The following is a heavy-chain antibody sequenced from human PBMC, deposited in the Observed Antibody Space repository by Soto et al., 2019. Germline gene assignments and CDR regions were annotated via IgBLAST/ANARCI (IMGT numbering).Heavy chain of an antibody. Sequence: EVQLLESGGGLVQPGGSLRLSCAASGFTFSSYAMSWVRQAPGKGLEWVSAIGSSGGSTSYADSVKGRFTISRDNSKNALYLQMNRLRAEDTAVYYCAKGKSSGGGWNYGMDVLRKGTTVTVSS. D-gene: IGHD6-19*01. CDR1: GFTFSSYA. CDR3: AKGKSSGGGWNYGMDV. J-gene: IGHJ6*04. CDR2: IGSSGGST. V-gene: IGHV3-23*01.